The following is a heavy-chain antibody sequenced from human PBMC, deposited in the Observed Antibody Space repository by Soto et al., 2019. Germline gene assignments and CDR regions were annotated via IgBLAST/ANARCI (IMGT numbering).Heavy chain of an antibody. V-gene: IGHV2-5*02. CDR3: AHRHIVAAVFDY. J-gene: IGHJ4*02. Sequence: QITLKASGPTLVKPTQTLTLTCTFSGFSLSTSGVGVVWIRQPPGKALEWLALIYGDDDKHYTPSLKSRLTITKDTSNNHVVLTMTNMDPVDTATYYFAHRHIVAAVFDYWGQGTMVTVSS. CDR1: GFSLSTSGVG. D-gene: IGHD6-13*01. CDR2: IYGDDDK.